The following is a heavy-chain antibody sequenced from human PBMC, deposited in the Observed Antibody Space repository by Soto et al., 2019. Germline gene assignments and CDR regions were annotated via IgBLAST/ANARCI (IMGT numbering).Heavy chain of an antibody. V-gene: IGHV4-30-4*01. J-gene: IGHJ4*02. D-gene: IGHD1-26*01. CDR2: IYYSGST. Sequence: SETLSLTCTVSGGSISSGDYYWSWVRQPPGKGLEWIGCIYYSGSTYYNPSLKSRVTISVDTSKNQFSLKLSSVTAADTAVYYCARALVGATLDYFDYWGQGTLVNVSS. CDR3: ARALVGATLDYFDY. CDR1: GGSISSGDYY.